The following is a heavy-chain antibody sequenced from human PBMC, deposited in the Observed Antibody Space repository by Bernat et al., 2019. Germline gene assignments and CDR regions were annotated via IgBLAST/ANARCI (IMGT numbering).Heavy chain of an antibody. V-gene: IGHV4-59*01. CDR3: ARALAVAGGWFDP. D-gene: IGHD6-19*01. J-gene: IGHJ5*02. CDR1: GGSISSYY. CDR2: IYYSGST. Sequence: QVQLQESGPGLVKPSETLSLTCTVSGGSISSYYWSWIRQPPGKGLEWIGYIYYSGSTNYNPSLKSRVTISVDTSKNQFSLRLSSVTAADTAVYYCARALAVAGGWFDPWGQGTLVTVSS.